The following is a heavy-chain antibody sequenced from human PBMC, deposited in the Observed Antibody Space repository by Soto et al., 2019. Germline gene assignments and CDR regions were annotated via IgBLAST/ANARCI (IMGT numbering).Heavy chain of an antibody. CDR3: AKKGGVIVGATDAFDI. V-gene: IGHV3-23*01. CDR1: GFTFSSYA. Sequence: GESLKISCAASGFTFSSYAMSWVRQAPGKGLEWVSAISGSGGSTYYADSVKGRFTISRDNSKNTLYLQMNSLRAEDTAVYYCAKKGGVIVGATDAFDIWGQGTMVTVSS. CDR2: ISGSGGST. D-gene: IGHD1-26*01. J-gene: IGHJ3*02.